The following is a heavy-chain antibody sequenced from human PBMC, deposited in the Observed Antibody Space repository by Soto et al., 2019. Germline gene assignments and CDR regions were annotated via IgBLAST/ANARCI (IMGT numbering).Heavy chain of an antibody. Sequence: CLRLSCAASGFTFSSYGMHWVRQAPGKGLEWVAVISYDGSNKYYADSVKGRFTISRDNSKNTLYLQMNSPRAEDTAVYYCAKVPRGSGPDLYYYYYGTDVWGQGTTVTVS. CDR1: GFTFSSYG. CDR2: ISYDGSNK. J-gene: IGHJ6*02. D-gene: IGHD6-19*01. V-gene: IGHV3-30*18. CDR3: AKVPRGSGPDLYYYYYGTDV.